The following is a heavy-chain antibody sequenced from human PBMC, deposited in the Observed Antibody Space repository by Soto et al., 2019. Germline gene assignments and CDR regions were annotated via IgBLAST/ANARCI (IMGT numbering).Heavy chain of an antibody. J-gene: IGHJ5*02. Sequence: PGGSLRLSCASSVFTFSSYGMHCVRHSPGKWLEWVAVIWYDGSNKYYADSVKGRFTISRDNSKNTLYLQMNSLRAEDTAVYYCAKDISGNYNNWFEPWGQGTLVSVSS. CDR3: AKDISGNYNNWFEP. V-gene: IGHV3-33*06. CDR1: VFTFSSYG. CDR2: IWYDGSNK. D-gene: IGHD4-4*01.